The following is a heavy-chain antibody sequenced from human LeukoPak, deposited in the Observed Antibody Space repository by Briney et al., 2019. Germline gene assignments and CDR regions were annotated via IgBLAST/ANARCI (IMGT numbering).Heavy chain of an antibody. CDR3: ARGTLYYGSGIYPHPGKYYFDY. D-gene: IGHD3-10*01. CDR2: INPNDGST. J-gene: IGHJ4*02. Sequence: GASVKVSCKASGYTFTGYYMHWVRQAPGQGLEWMGVINPNDGSTDYAQKFQGRVTMTRDTSTTTVPMELSSLRSADTAVYYCARGTLYYGSGIYPHPGKYYFDYWGQGTLVTVSS. CDR1: GYTFTGYY. V-gene: IGHV1-46*01.